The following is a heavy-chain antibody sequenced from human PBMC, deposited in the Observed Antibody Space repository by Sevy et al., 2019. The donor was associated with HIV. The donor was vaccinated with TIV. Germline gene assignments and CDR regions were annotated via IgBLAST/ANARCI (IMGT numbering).Heavy chain of an antibody. CDR1: GGSISSYY. D-gene: IGHD6-19*01. J-gene: IGHJ4*02. CDR2: IYYSGST. Sequence: SETLSLTCTVSGGSISSYYWSWIRQPPGKGLEWIGYIYYSGSTNYNPSLKSRVTISVDTSKNQFSLKLSSVTAADTAVYYCARLPGYSSGWPFDYWGQGTLVTVPS. V-gene: IGHV4-59*08. CDR3: ARLPGYSSGWPFDY.